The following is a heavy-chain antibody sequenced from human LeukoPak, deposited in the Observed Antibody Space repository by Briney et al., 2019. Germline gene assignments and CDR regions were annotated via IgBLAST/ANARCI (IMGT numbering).Heavy chain of an antibody. CDR2: IGTAGDT. D-gene: IGHD6-13*01. CDR3: ASSPAYSSSWYAIDN. CDR1: GFTFSNYD. J-gene: IGHJ4*02. V-gene: IGHV3-13*01. Sequence: PGGSLRLSCAASGFTFSNYDMHWVRQAAGKGLEWVSGIGTAGDTYYPASVKGRFTISRENAKNSLYLQMNSLSAGDTAVYYCASSPAYSSSWYAIDNGGQGTLVTVSS.